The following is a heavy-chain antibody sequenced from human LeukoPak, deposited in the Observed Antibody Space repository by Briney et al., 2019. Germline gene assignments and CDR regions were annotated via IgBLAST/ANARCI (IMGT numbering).Heavy chain of an antibody. CDR2: IWYDGIKK. J-gene: IGHJ4*02. CDR3: ARDSGYYFDY. CDR1: GFTFSSYG. Sequence: PGGSLRLSCAASGFTFSSYGMYWVRQAPGKGLEWVGVIWYDGIKKNYADSVKGRFTISRDNSKDTLHLQMNSLRAEDTAVYYCARDSGYYFDYWGQGTLVTVSS. D-gene: IGHD1-1*01. V-gene: IGHV3-33*07.